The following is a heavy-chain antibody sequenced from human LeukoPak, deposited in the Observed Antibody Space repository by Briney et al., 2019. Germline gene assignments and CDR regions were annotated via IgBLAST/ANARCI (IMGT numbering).Heavy chain of an antibody. D-gene: IGHD3-22*01. CDR1: GFTFSSYA. J-gene: IGHJ3*02. V-gene: IGHV3-23*01. CDR2: ISGSGGST. CDR3: AKENFYDSSGYWPGAFDI. Sequence: PGGSLRLSCAASGFTFSSYAMSWVRQAPGKGLEWVSTISGSGGSTYYADSVKGRFTISRDNSKNTLYLQMNSLRAEDTAVYYCAKENFYDSSGYWPGAFDIWGQGTMVTVSS.